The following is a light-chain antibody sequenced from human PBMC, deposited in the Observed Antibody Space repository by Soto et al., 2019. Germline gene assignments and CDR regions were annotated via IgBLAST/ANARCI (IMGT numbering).Light chain of an antibody. V-gene: IGLV2-14*01. CDR3: TSYTSNTTRV. CDR1: SSDVGRYNY. J-gene: IGLJ3*02. Sequence: QSVLTQPAAVSGPPGQSITISCTGTSSDVGRYNYVSWYQQHSGKAPKLVIYEVRNRPSGISNRFSASKSGNTASLTISGLQAEDEADYYCTSYTSNTTRVFGGGTKLTVL. CDR2: EVR.